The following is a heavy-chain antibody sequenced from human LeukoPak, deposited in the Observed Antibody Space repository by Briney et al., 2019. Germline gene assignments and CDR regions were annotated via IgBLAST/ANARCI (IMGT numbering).Heavy chain of an antibody. CDR2: INHSGST. Sequence: PSETLSLTCAVYGGSFSGYYWSWIRQPPGKGLEWIGEINHSGSTNYNPSLKSRVTISVDTSKNQFSLKLSSVTAADTAVYYCARGRVTWLGAFDIWGPGTMVTVPS. V-gene: IGHV4-34*01. CDR1: GGSFSGYY. J-gene: IGHJ3*02. CDR3: ARGRVTWLGAFDI. D-gene: IGHD2-21*02.